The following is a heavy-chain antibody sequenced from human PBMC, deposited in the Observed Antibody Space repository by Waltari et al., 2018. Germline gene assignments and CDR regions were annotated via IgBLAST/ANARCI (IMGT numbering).Heavy chain of an antibody. Sequence: EVQLVESGGNLVQPGGSLRLSCAASGFTFTSHWMHWVRQAPGKGLVWVSRMNSDGQNTRYADSVKGRLTMSRDNAKNTLYLEMNSLRAEDTAVYFCAGGPQSGASSAWYGWFDPWGQGTLVTVSS. CDR3: AGGPQSGASSAWYGWFDP. CDR1: GFTFTSHW. D-gene: IGHD6-13*01. J-gene: IGHJ5*02. CDR2: MNSDGQNT. V-gene: IGHV3-74*01.